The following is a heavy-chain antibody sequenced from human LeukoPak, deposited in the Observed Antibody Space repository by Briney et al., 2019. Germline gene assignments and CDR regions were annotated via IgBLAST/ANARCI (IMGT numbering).Heavy chain of an antibody. CDR3: ARGVQYYYDSSGWRPFDL. J-gene: IGHJ3*01. CDR2: MNPNSGNT. CDR1: GGTFSSYA. D-gene: IGHD3-22*01. Sequence: ASVKVSCKASGGTFSSYAISWVRQATGQGLEWMGWMNPNSGNTGYAQKFQGRVTITRNTSISTAYMELSSLRSEDTAVYYCARGVQYYYDSSGWRPFDLWGQGTMVTVSS. V-gene: IGHV1-8*03.